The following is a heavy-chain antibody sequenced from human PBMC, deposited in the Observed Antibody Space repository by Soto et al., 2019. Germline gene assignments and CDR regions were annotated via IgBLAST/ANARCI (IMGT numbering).Heavy chain of an antibody. V-gene: IGHV3-21*01. Sequence: PGGSLRLSCAASGFTFSSYSMNWVRQAPGKGLEWVSSISSSSSYIYYADSVKGRFTISRDNAKNSLYLQMNSLRAEDTAVYYCARDIVVVPAANYYYYGIDVWGQGTTVTVSS. CDR2: ISSSSSYI. D-gene: IGHD2-2*01. J-gene: IGHJ6*02. CDR1: GFTFSSYS. CDR3: ARDIVVVPAANYYYYGIDV.